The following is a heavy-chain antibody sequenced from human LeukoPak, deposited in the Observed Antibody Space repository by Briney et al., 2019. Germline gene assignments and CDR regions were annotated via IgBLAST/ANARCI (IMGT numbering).Heavy chain of an antibody. J-gene: IGHJ6*02. Sequence: SQTLSLTCTVSGGSISSGGYSWSWIRQHPGKGLEWIGYIYYSGSTNHNPSLKSRVTISVDTSKNQFSLKLSSVTAADTAVYYCARDSDVGYCSSTSCYYYYGMDVWGQGTTVTVSS. CDR3: ARDSDVGYCSSTSCYYYYGMDV. CDR2: IYYSGST. V-gene: IGHV4-31*03. D-gene: IGHD2-2*01. CDR1: GGSISSGGYS.